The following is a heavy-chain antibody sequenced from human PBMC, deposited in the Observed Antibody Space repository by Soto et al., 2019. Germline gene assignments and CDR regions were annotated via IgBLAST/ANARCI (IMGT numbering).Heavy chain of an antibody. D-gene: IGHD3-22*01. V-gene: IGHV3-23*01. J-gene: IGHJ4*02. Sequence: GGSLRLSCAASGFTFSSYAMSWVRQAPGKGLEWVSAISGSGGGAYYADSVKGRFTISRDNSKNTLYLQMNSLRAEDTAVYYCATAKWDYYDTSGQPAYYFDSWGQGTLVTVSS. CDR3: ATAKWDYYDTSGQPAYYFDS. CDR2: ISGSGGGA. CDR1: GFTFSSYA.